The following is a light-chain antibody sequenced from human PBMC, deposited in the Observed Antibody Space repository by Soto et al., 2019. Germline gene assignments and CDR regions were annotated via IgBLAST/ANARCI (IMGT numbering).Light chain of an antibody. CDR2: KVS. CDR3: MQGTHLPIT. V-gene: IGKV2-30*02. CDR1: QSLVHSDGIAY. J-gene: IGKJ5*01. Sequence: DVVMTQSPLSMPVTLGQPASISCRSNQSLVHSDGIAYFSWFQQRPGRSPRRLIYKVSNRDSGVPARFSGRGSGTDFALKISRVEAEGGGVYYCMQGTHLPITFGQGTRLEIK.